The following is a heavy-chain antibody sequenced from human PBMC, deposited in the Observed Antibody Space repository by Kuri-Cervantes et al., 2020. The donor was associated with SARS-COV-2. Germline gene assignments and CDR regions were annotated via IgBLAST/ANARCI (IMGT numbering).Heavy chain of an antibody. CDR2: SNAGNGNT. D-gene: IGHD3-3*01. CDR1: GYTFTSYA. CDR3: ANQPGYDFWSGYSY. Sequence: SVKVSCKASGYTFTSYAMHWVRQAPGQRLEWMGWSNAGNGNTKYSQEFQGRVTMTEDTSTDTAYMELNSLRAEDTAVYYCANQPGYDFWSGYSYWGQGTLVTVSS. V-gene: IGHV1-3*02. J-gene: IGHJ4*02.